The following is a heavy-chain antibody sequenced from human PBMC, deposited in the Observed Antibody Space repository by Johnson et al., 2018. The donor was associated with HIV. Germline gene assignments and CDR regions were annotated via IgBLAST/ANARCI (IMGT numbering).Heavy chain of an antibody. D-gene: IGHD5-18*01. J-gene: IGHJ3*02. V-gene: IGHV3-23*04. CDR2: IRGSGGSS. Sequence: VQLVESGGGLVQPGGSLRPSCAASGFTSSSYAMSWVRQAPGKGLEWLSVIRGSGGSSYYAASVKGRFHISRDNSKNTLYLQMNSLRAEDTAVYYCAKGDKAYSYPLDAFDIWGQGTMVTVSP. CDR3: AKGDKAYSYPLDAFDI. CDR1: GFTSSSYA.